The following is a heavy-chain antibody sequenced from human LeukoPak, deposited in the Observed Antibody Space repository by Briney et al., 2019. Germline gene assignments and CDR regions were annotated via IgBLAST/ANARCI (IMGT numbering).Heavy chain of an antibody. Sequence: SETLSLTCTVSGYSISSGYYWGWIRQPPGKGLEWIGHLYRSGSTYYNPSLKSRVTISVDTSKNQFSLKLSSVTAADTAVYYCARNYYGSGSYYDYWGQGTLVTVSS. V-gene: IGHV4-38-2*02. CDR3: ARNYYGSGSYYDY. J-gene: IGHJ4*02. CDR2: LYRSGST. CDR1: GYSISSGYY. D-gene: IGHD3-10*01.